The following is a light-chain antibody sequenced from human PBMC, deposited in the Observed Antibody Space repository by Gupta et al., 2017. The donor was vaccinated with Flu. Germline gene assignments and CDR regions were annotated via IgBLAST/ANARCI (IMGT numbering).Light chain of an antibody. CDR2: AAS. Sequence: DIQMTQSPSSLSASVGDRVTITCRPSQNISSYLNWYQQRPGKAPKLLIYAASSLQSGVPSRFSGSGSGTXFTLTIXSLQPEDFATYCCQQSDNTPWTFGXGTKVQIK. CDR1: QNISSY. J-gene: IGKJ1*01. V-gene: IGKV1-39*01. CDR3: QQSDNTPWT.